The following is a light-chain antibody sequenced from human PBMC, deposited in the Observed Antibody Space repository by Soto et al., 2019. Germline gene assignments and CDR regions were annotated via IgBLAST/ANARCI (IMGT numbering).Light chain of an antibody. CDR2: SNN. CDR1: RFNIGAGYG. V-gene: IGLV1-40*01. CDR3: QSYDSSLRVV. J-gene: IGLJ2*01. Sequence: QSVLTQPPSVSGAPGQRVTISCTGSRFNIGAGYGVYWYQQLPGTAPKLLIYSNNNRPSGVPDRFSGSESGTSASLAITGLQAEDEVDYYCQSYDSSLRVVFGGGTKVTVL.